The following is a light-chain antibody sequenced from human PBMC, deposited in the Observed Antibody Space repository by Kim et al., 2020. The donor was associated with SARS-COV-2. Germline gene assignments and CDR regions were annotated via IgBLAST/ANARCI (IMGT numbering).Light chain of an antibody. CDR2: GAS. V-gene: IGKV3-20*01. J-gene: IGKJ4*01. CDR1: QSVRSSY. CDR3: QQYDMSPLT. Sequence: EIVLTQSPGTLSLSPGERATLSCRASQSVRSSYLAWYQQKPGQAPRLLIYGASSRATGIPDRFSGSESGTDFTLTISRLEPEDFAVYYCQQYDMSPLTFGGGTKVDIK.